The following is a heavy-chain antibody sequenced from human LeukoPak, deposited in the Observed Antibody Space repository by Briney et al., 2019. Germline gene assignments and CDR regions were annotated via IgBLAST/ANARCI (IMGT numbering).Heavy chain of an antibody. D-gene: IGHD3-10*01. CDR3: ARGPLSMVAPFDY. V-gene: IGHV4-34*01. Sequence: SETLSLTCAVYGGSFSGYYWNWIRQPPGKGLEWIGEINHSGTTKYNPSLKSRVTISVDTSKSQFSLKLHSVTAADTAVYYCARGPLSMVAPFDYWGQGTLVTVSS. CDR2: INHSGTT. CDR1: GGSFSGYY. J-gene: IGHJ4*02.